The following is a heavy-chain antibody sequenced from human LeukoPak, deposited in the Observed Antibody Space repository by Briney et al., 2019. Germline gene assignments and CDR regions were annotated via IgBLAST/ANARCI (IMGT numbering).Heavy chain of an antibody. D-gene: IGHD4-17*01. CDR3: ARDRLTTVTTFHFDY. CDR2: IWYDRTNK. Sequence: GGSLRLSCAASGFTFSTYAMHWVRQAPGKGLEWVAVIWYDRTNKYYADSVKGRFTISRDNSKNTLYLQMSSLRAEDTAVYYCARDRLTTVTTFHFDYWGRGTLVTVSS. V-gene: IGHV3-33*01. J-gene: IGHJ4*02. CDR1: GFTFSTYA.